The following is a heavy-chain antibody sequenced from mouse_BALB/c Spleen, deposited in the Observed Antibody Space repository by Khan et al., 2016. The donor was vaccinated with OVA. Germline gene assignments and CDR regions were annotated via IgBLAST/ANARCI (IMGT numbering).Heavy chain of an antibody. CDR2: INPTSGYT. J-gene: IGHJ2*01. CDR1: GYTFASYW. Sequence: VQLQQSGAELAKPGASVKMSCKASGYTFASYWMHWIKQRPGQGLEWIGYINPTSGYTDYNQKFKDKATLTADKSSSTAYMQLNSLTSDDSAVYYCARDRIDYWGQGTTLKVSS. V-gene: IGHV1-7*01. CDR3: ARDRIDY.